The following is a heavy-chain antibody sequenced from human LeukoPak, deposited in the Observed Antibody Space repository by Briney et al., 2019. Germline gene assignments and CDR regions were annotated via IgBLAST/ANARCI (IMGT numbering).Heavy chain of an antibody. D-gene: IGHD3-22*01. Sequence: PGGSLRLSCAASGFTFITSWMSWLRQAPGKGLEWVAHIKPDGSEKYYVDSVKGRFTISRDNAKNSLYLQMNSLRAEDTAVYYCARDLRSSGYYAFDYWGQGTLVTVSS. CDR2: IKPDGSEK. CDR3: ARDLRSSGYYAFDY. J-gene: IGHJ4*02. CDR1: GFTFITSW. V-gene: IGHV3-7*01.